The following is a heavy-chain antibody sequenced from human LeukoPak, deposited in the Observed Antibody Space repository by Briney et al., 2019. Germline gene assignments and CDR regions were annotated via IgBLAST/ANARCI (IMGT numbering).Heavy chain of an antibody. CDR1: GFTFSTYG. D-gene: IGHD5-24*01. V-gene: IGHV3-23*01. CDR2: ISDSGGRT. J-gene: IGHJ4*02. Sequence: GGSLRLSCTASGFTFSTYGMSWVRQAPWKGLEWVTGISDSGGRTYNADSVKGRFTISRDNSKNTLYLQMNSLRAEDTAVYYCAKARPQMATITGFDSWGQGTLVTVSS. CDR3: AKARPQMATITGFDS.